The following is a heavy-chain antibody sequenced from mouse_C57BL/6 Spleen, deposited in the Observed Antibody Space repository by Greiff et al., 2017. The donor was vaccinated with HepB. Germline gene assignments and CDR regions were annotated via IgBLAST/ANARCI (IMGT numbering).Heavy chain of an antibody. D-gene: IGHD2-1*01. CDR2: IYPGSGST. CDR1: GYTFTSYW. V-gene: IGHV1-55*01. Sequence: VQLQQPGAELVKPGASVKMSCKASGYTFTSYWITWVKQRPGQGLEWIGDIYPGSGSTNYNEKFKSKATLTVDTSSSTAYMQLSSLTSEDSAVYYCARGYGNYVDWYFDVWGTGTTVTVSS. J-gene: IGHJ1*03. CDR3: ARGYGNYVDWYFDV.